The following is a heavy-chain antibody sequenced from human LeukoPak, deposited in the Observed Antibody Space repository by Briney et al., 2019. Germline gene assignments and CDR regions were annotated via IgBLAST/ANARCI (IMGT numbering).Heavy chain of an antibody. CDR2: IDASNGNT. V-gene: IGHV1-18*01. CDR3: ARDYHYVPDF. D-gene: IGHD3-16*01. CDR1: GYTFTTYG. Sequence: ASVKVSCKASGYTFTTYGISWVRQAPGQGLEWMGWIDASNGNTNYAQKVQGRVTITTDTSTTTAYMELSSLGFDDTAVYYCARDYHYVPDFWGQGTLVTVSS. J-gene: IGHJ4*02.